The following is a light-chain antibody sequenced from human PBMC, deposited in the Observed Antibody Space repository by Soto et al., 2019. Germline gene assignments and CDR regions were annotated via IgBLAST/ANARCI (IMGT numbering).Light chain of an antibody. CDR1: LTRLDSDDGNTY. CDR2: TLS. J-gene: IGKJ3*01. V-gene: IGKV2-40*01. Sequence: VITQPPLSLPVHRGEPGSLASQPHLTRLDSDDGNTYLDWYLQKPGQSPQLLIYTLSYRASGVPDRFSGSGSGTDFTLKISRVEAEDVGVYFCMQNLYWPFTSGPGTKVDI. CDR3: MQNLYWPFT.